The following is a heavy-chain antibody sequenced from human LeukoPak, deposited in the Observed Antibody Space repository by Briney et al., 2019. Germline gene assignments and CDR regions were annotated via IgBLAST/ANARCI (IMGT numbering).Heavy chain of an antibody. V-gene: IGHV3-7*01. CDR1: GFTFSSYW. D-gene: IGHD3-16*01. CDR2: IKQDGSEK. CDR3: ANEGGGAFDF. Sequence: GGSLRLACAASGFTFSSYWMTWVRHLPGKGLEWVAKIKQDGSEKYYVDSVKGRFTISRDNAKNSLYLQMNSLRAEDTAVYFCANEGGGAFDFWGQGTMVTVSS. J-gene: IGHJ3*01.